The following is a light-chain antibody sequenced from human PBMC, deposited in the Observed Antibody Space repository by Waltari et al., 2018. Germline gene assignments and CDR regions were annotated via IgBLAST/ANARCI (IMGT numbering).Light chain of an antibody. CDR2: LNSDGSH. J-gene: IGLJ2*01. CDR3: QTWGTGI. CDR1: RGHRSYA. Sequence: QLVLTQSPSASASLGASVKLTCTLSRGHRSYATAWHQQQPEKGPRYLMKLNSDGSHSKGDGIPDRFSGSSSGAERYLTISSLQSEDEADYYCQTWGTGIFGGGTKLTVL. V-gene: IGLV4-69*01.